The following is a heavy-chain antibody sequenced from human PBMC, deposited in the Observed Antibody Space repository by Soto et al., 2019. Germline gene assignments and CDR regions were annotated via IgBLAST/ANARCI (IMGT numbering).Heavy chain of an antibody. V-gene: IGHV3-33*01. D-gene: IGHD5-12*01. CDR3: ARVRGGYNYEGYDF. Sequence: QVQLVESGGGVVQPGRSLRLSCAASGFTFSSYGMHWVRQAPGKGREWVAVIWYDGSNKYYADSVKGRFTISRDNSKHTLYLQMNRLRAEDTALYYCARVRGGYNYEGYDFWGHGTLVTVSS. CDR1: GFTFSSYG. CDR2: IWYDGSNK. J-gene: IGHJ4*01.